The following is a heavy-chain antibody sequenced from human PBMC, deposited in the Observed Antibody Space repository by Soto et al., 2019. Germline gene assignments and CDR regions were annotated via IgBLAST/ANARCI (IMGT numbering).Heavy chain of an antibody. J-gene: IGHJ4*02. CDR1: GFSLSTSGVG. D-gene: IGHD4-17*01. V-gene: IGHV2-5*02. CDR3: AHSDDYGGTPYFDY. Sequence: QITLKESGPTLVKPTQTLTLTCTFSGFSLSTSGVGVGWIRQPPGKALEWLALIYWDDDKRYSPSLKSRLTITEHASKHQVVLTMTNMDPVDTATYYCAHSDDYGGTPYFDYWGQGTLVTVSS. CDR2: IYWDDDK.